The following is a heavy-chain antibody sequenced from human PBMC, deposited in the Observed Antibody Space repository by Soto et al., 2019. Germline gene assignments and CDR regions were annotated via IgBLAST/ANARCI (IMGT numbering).Heavy chain of an antibody. J-gene: IGHJ3*02. Sequence: GGSLRLSCAASGFTFSSYSMNWVRQAPGKGLEWVSSISSSSYIYYADSVKGRFTISRDNAKNSLYLQMNSLRAEDTAVYYCARDSEYAIGAFDIWGQGTMVTVSS. CDR1: GFTFSSYS. CDR2: ISSSSYI. D-gene: IGHD2-8*01. V-gene: IGHV3-21*01. CDR3: ARDSEYAIGAFDI.